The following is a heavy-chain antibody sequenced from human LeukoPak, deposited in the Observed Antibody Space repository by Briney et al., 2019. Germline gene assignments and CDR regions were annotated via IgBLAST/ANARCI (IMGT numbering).Heavy chain of an antibody. CDR3: AREFLASRRNWVDP. CDR1: GDSISHGTYY. J-gene: IGHJ5*02. V-gene: IGHV4-61*02. D-gene: IGHD3-3*02. Sequence: SQTLSLTCSVSGDSISHGTYYWSWTRQPAGQGLEWIGRIYTTGVTNYNPSLKTRVTISVDPSLNQFSLNLTSVTAENTAVYYCAREFLASRRNWVDPWGQGTLVTVSS. CDR2: IYTTGVT.